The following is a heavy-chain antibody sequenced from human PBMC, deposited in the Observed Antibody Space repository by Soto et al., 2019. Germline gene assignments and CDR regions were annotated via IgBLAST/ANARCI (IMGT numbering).Heavy chain of an antibody. D-gene: IGHD6-19*01. Sequence: QDQLVQSGAEVKKPGASVKVSCKASGYTFTSYGITWVRQAPGQGLEWMGWVSAYNGNTNYAQKLQGRVTMTTDTSTKTANMELRSLRSDDTAVYYCARDQNIGWYGKESGMDVWGQGTTVTVSS. CDR2: VSAYNGNT. CDR3: ARDQNIGWYGKESGMDV. V-gene: IGHV1-18*01. CDR1: GYTFTSYG. J-gene: IGHJ6*02.